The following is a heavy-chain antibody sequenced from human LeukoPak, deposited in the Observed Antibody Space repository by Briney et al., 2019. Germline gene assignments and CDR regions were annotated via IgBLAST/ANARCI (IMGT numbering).Heavy chain of an antibody. V-gene: IGHV7-4-1*04. CDR3: RYGSGSYLLGYYYMDV. CDR2: INTNTGNL. CDR1: GYTFTGYY. D-gene: IGHD3-10*01. Sequence: GASVKVSCKASGYTFTGYYIHWVRQAPGQGLEEMGWINTNTGNLTYAQGFTGRFVFSMDTSVSMAYLHISSLKAEDTCKIGLRYGSGSYLLGYYYMDVWGKGTTVTVSS. J-gene: IGHJ6*03.